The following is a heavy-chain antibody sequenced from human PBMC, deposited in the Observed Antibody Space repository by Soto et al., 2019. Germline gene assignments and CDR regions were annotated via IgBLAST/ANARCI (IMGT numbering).Heavy chain of an antibody. CDR3: ARVGILTGYFMTGYYYYMDV. V-gene: IGHV3-7*01. J-gene: IGHJ6*03. Sequence: GGSLRLSCAASGFTFSSYWMSWVRQAPGKGLEWVANIKQDGSEKYYVDSVKGRFTISRDNAKNSLYLQMNSLRAEDTAVYYCARVGILTGYFMTGYYYYMDVWGKGTTVTVSS. CDR2: IKQDGSEK. CDR1: GFTFSSYW. D-gene: IGHD3-9*01.